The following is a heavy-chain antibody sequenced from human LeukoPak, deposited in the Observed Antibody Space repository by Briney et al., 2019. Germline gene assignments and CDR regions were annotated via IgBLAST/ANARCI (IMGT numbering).Heavy chain of an antibody. CDR2: ISGGNNAI. CDR1: GFTFTKYE. V-gene: IGHV3-48*03. J-gene: IGHJ3*02. D-gene: IGHD4-11*01. Sequence: GGSLRLSCAASGFTFTKYEMNWVGQAPGKGLKGISYISGGNNAIYYADSVKGRFTISRDNGKNSLYLHMSSLRADDTAIYYCATETEYSNYDAFDIWGQGTVVTVSS. CDR3: ATETEYSNYDAFDI.